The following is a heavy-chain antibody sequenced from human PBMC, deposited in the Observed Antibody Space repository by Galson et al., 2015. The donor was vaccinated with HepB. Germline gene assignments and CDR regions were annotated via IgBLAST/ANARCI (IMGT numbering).Heavy chain of an antibody. CDR3: ARDRVLRSLGYWYFDL. J-gene: IGHJ2*01. CDR2: IWYDGSNK. D-gene: IGHD4-17*01. CDR1: GFTFSSYS. V-gene: IGHV3-33*08. Sequence: SLRLSCAASGFTFSSYSMHWVRQAPGKGLEWVAVIWYDGSNKYYAGSVKGRFTISRDNFKKMVYLQMNSLRAEDTAVYYCARDRVLRSLGYWYFDLWGRGTLVTVSS.